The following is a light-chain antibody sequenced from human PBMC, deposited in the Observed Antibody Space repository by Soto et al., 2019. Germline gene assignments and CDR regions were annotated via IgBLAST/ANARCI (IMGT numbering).Light chain of an antibody. V-gene: IGKV3-15*01. J-gene: IGKJ1*01. Sequence: EIMMTQSPATLSVSPGERATLSSRASRVFASNLAWYQQKPGQAPRLLVYGASTRATGIPARFSGSGSGTEFTLTISSLQSEDFAVYCCQQYYKLPWTFGQGTKVEIK. CDR2: GAS. CDR3: QQYYKLPWT. CDR1: RVFASN.